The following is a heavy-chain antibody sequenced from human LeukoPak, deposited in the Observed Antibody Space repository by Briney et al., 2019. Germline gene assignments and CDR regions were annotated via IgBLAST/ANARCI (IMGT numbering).Heavy chain of an antibody. D-gene: IGHD2-2*01. CDR1: GFTFSSYA. CDR2: ISGSGSST. J-gene: IGHJ4*02. CDR3: AKDQYCTSTSCYVGY. V-gene: IGHV3-23*01. Sequence: PGGSLRLSCAASGFTFSSYAMSWVRQAPGKGLEWVSAISGSGSSTYYADSVKGRFTISRDNSKNTLYLQMNSLRAEDTAVYYCAKDQYCTSTSCYVGYWGQGTLVTVSS.